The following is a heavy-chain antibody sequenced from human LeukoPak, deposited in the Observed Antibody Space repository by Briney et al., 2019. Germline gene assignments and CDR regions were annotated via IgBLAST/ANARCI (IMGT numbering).Heavy chain of an antibody. CDR1: GGSISGYY. Sequence: TSETLSLTCNVSGGSISGYYWSWIRQPAGKGLEWIGRISTSETTNYNPSLKSRVTLSVDSSRSQFSLKLTSVTAADTALYYCAREQSSGWYRPFDCWGQGTLVTVSS. V-gene: IGHV4-4*07. D-gene: IGHD6-19*01. J-gene: IGHJ4*02. CDR2: ISTSETT. CDR3: AREQSSGWYRPFDC.